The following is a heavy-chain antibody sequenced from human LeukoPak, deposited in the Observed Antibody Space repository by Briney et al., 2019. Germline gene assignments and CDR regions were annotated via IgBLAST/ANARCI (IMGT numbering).Heavy chain of an antibody. D-gene: IGHD5-18*01. V-gene: IGHV4-61*02. CDR1: GGSTSSGSYY. J-gene: IGHJ6*02. CDR2: IYTSGST. CDR3: ARDTAMAYYYYGMDV. Sequence: SQTLSLTCTVSGGSTSSGSYYWSWIRQPAGKGLEWIGRIYTSGSTNYDPSLKSRVTISVDTSKNQFSLKLSSVTAADTAVYYCARDTAMAYYYYGMDVWGQGTTVTVSS.